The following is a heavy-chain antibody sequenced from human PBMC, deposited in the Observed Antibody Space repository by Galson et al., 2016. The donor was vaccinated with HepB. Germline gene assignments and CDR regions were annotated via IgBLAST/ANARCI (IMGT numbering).Heavy chain of an antibody. V-gene: IGHV3-23*01. Sequence: SLRLSCAASGFTFSSYSMSWVRQAPGKGLEWVSTLSGGAVDTYQADSVKGRSLISRDNSKGTVSLQMNNRNVDDPAVYYCTRDPLGGAFDIWGQGTVVTVSS. CDR2: LSGGAVDT. J-gene: IGHJ3*02. D-gene: IGHD3-10*01. CDR3: TRDPLGGAFDI. CDR1: GFTFSSYS.